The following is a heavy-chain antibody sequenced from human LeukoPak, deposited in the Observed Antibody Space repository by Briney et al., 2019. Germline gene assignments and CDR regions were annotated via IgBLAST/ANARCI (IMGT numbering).Heavy chain of an antibody. D-gene: IGHD3-3*01. J-gene: IGHJ4*02. Sequence: SETLSLTGTVSGGSISRYYWSWIRQPPGKGLEWIGYIYYSGSTNYNPSLKSRVTISVDTSKNQFSLKLSSVTAADTAVYYCARAFGVVIYFDYWGQGTLVTVSS. CDR1: GGSISRYY. CDR3: ARAFGVVIYFDY. V-gene: IGHV4-59*01. CDR2: IYYSGST.